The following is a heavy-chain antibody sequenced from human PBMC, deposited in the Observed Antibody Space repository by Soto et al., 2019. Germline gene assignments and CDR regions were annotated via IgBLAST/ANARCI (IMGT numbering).Heavy chain of an antibody. Sequence: QVQLQQSGPGLVKPSETLSLTCSVSSGPTSSHNWGWIRQTPGRGLEWIGYVYSTGGTSYNPSLNSRDSIAADTSTNHISLTLTSVTAADTAVYYCVRQGIGNLHCLVDVWGQGTTVRVSS. CDR3: VRQGIGNLHCLVDV. CDR2: VYSTGGT. CDR1: SGPTSSHN. J-gene: IGHJ6*02. D-gene: IGHD1-1*01. V-gene: IGHV4-59*08.